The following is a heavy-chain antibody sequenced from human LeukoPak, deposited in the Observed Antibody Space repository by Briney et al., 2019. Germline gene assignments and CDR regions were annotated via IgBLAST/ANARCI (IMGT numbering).Heavy chain of an antibody. CDR1: GFTFSSYG. D-gene: IGHD2-2*01. Sequence: SGGSLRLSCAASGFTFSSYGMHWVRQAPGKGLEWVAFIRYDGSSKYYADSVKGRFTISRDNSKNTLYLQMNSLRAEDTAVYYCARSYCSSTSCYHWYFDLWGRGTLVTVSS. J-gene: IGHJ2*01. CDR2: IRYDGSSK. V-gene: IGHV3-30*02. CDR3: ARSYCSSTSCYHWYFDL.